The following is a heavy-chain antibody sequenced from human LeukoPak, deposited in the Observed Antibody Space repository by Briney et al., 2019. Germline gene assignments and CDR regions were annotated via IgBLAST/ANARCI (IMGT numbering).Heavy chain of an antibody. CDR3: ARGSSSGWYDYYGMDV. CDR1: GFTFSTTG. CDR2: ISSSSTI. D-gene: IGHD6-19*01. J-gene: IGHJ6*02. Sequence: GGSLRLSCVVSGFTFSTTGMNWVRQAPGKGLEWVSYISSSSTIYYADSVKGRFTISRDNTKNSLYLQMNSLRTEDTAVYYCARGSSSGWYDYYGMDVWGQGTTVTVSS. V-gene: IGHV3-48*04.